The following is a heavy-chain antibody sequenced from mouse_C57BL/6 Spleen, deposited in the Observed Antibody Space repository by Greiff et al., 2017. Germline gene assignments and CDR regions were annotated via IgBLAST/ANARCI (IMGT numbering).Heavy chain of an antibody. CDR2: INPNNGGT. CDR3: ARWGLLDAMDY. CDR1: GYTFTDYN. D-gene: IGHD2-10*01. J-gene: IGHJ4*01. Sequence: EVQLQESGPELVKPGASVKIPCKASGYTFTDYNMDWVKQSHGKSLEWIGDINPNNGGTIYNQKFKGKATLTVDKSSSTAYMGLRSLTSEDAAVYYCARWGLLDAMDYWGQGASVTVSS. V-gene: IGHV1-18*01.